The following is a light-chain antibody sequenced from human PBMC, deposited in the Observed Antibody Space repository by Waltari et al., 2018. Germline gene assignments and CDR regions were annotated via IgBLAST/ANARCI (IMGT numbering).Light chain of an antibody. CDR2: GNN. CDR3: QSYDSSLSGSEV. CDR1: SSNIGAGYD. V-gene: IGLV1-40*01. J-gene: IGLJ1*01. Sequence: RSSNIGAGYDVHWYQQLPGTAPKRLIFGNNNRPSGVPDRFSGSKSGTSASLAITGLQAEDEADYYCQSYDSSLSGSEVFGTGTKVTVL.